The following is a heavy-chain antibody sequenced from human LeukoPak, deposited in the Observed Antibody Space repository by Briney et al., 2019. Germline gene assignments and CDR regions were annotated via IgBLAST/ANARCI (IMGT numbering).Heavy chain of an antibody. J-gene: IGHJ3*02. V-gene: IGHV3-23*01. CDR2: ISGSGGST. D-gene: IGHD3-3*01. CDR3: AKGVRFLEYAFDI. CDR1: GFTFSSYA. Sequence: GGSLRLSCAASGFTFSSYAMSWVRQAPGKGLEWVSAISGSGGSTYYADSVKGRFTISRDNSRNTLYLQMNSLRAEDTAVYYCAKGVRFLEYAFDIWGQGTMVTVSS.